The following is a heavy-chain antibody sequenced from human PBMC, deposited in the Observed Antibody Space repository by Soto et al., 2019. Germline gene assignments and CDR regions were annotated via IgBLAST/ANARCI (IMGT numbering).Heavy chain of an antibody. CDR2: INAGNGNT. D-gene: IGHD3-16*02. CDR1: GYTFTSYA. Sequence: ASVKVSCKASGYTFTSYAMHWVRQAPGQRLEWMGWINAGNGNTKYSQKFQGRVTITRDTSASTAYMELSSLRSEDPAVYYCAGFPGYYDKFGGGYPFGGLDPWGKETLVTVS. J-gene: IGHJ5*02. V-gene: IGHV1-3*01. CDR3: AGFPGYYDKFGGGYPFGGLDP.